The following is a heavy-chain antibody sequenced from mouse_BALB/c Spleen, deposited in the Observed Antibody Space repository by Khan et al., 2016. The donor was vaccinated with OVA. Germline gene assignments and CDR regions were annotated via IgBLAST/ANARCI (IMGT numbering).Heavy chain of an antibody. CDR1: GYIFTSYW. Sequence: VELVESGAELVRPGASVTLSCKTSGYIFTSYWIHWVKQRSGQGLEWIARIYPGTDNSYYNEKFKDKATLTADKSSSTAYMHLSSLKSEDSDVYFCAREEALNLCDNWGEGSTLTVSS. CDR3: AREEALNLCDN. D-gene: IGHD6-1*01. CDR2: IYPGTDNS. V-gene: IGHV1S132*01. J-gene: IGHJ2*01.